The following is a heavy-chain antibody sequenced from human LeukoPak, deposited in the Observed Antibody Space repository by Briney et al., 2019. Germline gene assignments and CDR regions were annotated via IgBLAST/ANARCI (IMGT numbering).Heavy chain of an antibody. J-gene: IGHJ4*02. V-gene: IGHV3-23*01. CDR2: IYDNGRDT. Sequence: GGSLRLSCTASGYTFRTYSMTWVRQAPGKGLEWVSGIYDNGRDTFYANSVKGRFTISRDISGNTLYLQMTSLRAEDTAIYHCAKDRRPGGGWSHDYWGQGTLVIVSS. D-gene: IGHD2-15*01. CDR1: GYTFRTYS. CDR3: AKDRRPGGGWSHDY.